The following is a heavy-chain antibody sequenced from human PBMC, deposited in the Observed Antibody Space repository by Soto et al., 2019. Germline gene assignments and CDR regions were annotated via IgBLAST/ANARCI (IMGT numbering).Heavy chain of an antibody. Sequence: ASVKVSCKASGGTFTSYYMHWVRQAPGQGLEWMGIINPSGGSTSYAQKFQGRVTMTRDTSTSTVYMELSSLRSEDTAVYYCARALGYCSGGSCYSPAGWFDPWGQGTLVTVSS. CDR3: ARALGYCSGGSCYSPAGWFDP. V-gene: IGHV1-46*03. CDR2: INPSGGST. J-gene: IGHJ5*02. CDR1: GGTFTSYY. D-gene: IGHD2-15*01.